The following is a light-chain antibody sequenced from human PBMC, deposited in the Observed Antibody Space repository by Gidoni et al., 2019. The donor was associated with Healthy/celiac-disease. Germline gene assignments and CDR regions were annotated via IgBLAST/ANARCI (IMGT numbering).Light chain of an antibody. Sequence: QSVLTQPPSASGTPGQRVTISCSGSSSNIGSNTVNWYQQLPGTAPKLLIYSNNQRPSGVPDRFSGSKSGTSASLAISGLQSEDEADYYCAAWDDSLNGWVFGGGTKLTX. V-gene: IGLV1-44*01. CDR2: SNN. CDR1: SSNIGSNT. CDR3: AAWDDSLNGWV. J-gene: IGLJ3*02.